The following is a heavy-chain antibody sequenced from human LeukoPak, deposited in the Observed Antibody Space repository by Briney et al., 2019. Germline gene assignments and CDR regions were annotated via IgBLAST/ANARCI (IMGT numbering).Heavy chain of an antibody. Sequence: SQTLSLTCTVSGASITSYYWSWIRQPPGKGLEWIGYIYYSGSTTYKPSLKSRVTISVDTSKNQFSLKLSSVTAADTAVYYCARLSIVGATNFDYWGQGTLVTVPS. J-gene: IGHJ4*02. D-gene: IGHD1-26*01. CDR3: ARLSIVGATNFDY. V-gene: IGHV4-59*08. CDR2: IYYSGST. CDR1: GASITSYY.